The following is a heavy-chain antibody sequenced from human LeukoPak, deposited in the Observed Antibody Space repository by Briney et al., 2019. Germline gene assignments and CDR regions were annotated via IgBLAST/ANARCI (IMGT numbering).Heavy chain of an antibody. CDR1: GDSVSSNSAA. V-gene: IGHV6-1*01. CDR2: TYYRSKWYN. J-gene: IGHJ4*02. D-gene: IGHD3-10*01. Sequence: SQTLSLTCAISGDSVSSNSAAWNWIRQSPSRGLEWLGRTYYRSKWYNDYAVSVKSRITINPDTSKNQFSLQLNSVTPEDTAVYYCAREAYYYGSGSYYKGLDYWGQGTLVTVSS. CDR3: AREAYYYGSGSYYKGLDY.